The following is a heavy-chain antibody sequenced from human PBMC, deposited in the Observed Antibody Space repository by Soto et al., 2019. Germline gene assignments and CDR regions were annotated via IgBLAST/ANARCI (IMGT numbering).Heavy chain of an antibody. CDR2: ITRSSSPI. D-gene: IGHD6-19*01. J-gene: IGHJ4*02. CDR3: ARLYTSGWYFDH. V-gene: IGHV3-48*02. Sequence: PGGSLRLSCAASGFTFSSYSMNWVGQAPGKGLEWVSYITRSSSPIYYADSVKGRFTISRDNGKNSLYLQMNSLRDEDTAVYYCARLYTSGWYFDHWGQGTLATVSS. CDR1: GFTFSSYS.